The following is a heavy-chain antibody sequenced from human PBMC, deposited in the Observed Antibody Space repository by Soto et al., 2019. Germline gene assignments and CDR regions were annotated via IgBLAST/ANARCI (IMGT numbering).Heavy chain of an antibody. CDR1: GASISGYY. Sequence: LTCTVSGASISGYYWSWIRQPPGKGLEWIAYIYYSGSSNSNPSLKSRVTISVDTSKNQFSLKLSSVTAADTAVYYCASHSNEYRKSLDYWGQGTLVTVTS. CDR2: IYYSGSS. J-gene: IGHJ4*02. CDR3: ASHSNEYRKSLDY. D-gene: IGHD1-1*01. V-gene: IGHV4-59*08.